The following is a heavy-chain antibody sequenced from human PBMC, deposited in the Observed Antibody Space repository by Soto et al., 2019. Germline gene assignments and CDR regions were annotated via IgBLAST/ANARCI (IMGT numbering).Heavy chain of an antibody. V-gene: IGHV3-48*04. Sequence: GGSLRLSCAASGFTFSSYSMNWVRQAPGKGLEWVSYISSSSSTKFYADSVKGRFTISRDNAKNSLYLQMNSLRAEDTAVYYCARDDILTGPPFDYWGQGALVTVSS. D-gene: IGHD3-9*01. CDR1: GFTFSSYS. J-gene: IGHJ4*02. CDR2: ISSSSSTK. CDR3: ARDDILTGPPFDY.